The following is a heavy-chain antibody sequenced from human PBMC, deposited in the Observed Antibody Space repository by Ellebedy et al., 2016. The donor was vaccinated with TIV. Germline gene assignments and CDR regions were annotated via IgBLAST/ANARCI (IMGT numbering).Heavy chain of an antibody. CDR2: IWYDGSNK. CDR1: GFTFSSYG. D-gene: IGHD6-19*01. V-gene: IGHV3-33*01. Sequence: GESLKISCAASGFTFSSYGMHWVRQAPGKGLEWVAVIWYDGSNKYYADSVKGRFTISRDNSKNTLYLQMNSLRAEDTAVYYCARDIEDAYSSSFDYWGQGTLVTVSS. CDR3: ARDIEDAYSSSFDY. J-gene: IGHJ4*02.